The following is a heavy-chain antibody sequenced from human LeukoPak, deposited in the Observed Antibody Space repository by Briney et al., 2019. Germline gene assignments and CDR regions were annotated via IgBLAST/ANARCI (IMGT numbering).Heavy chain of an antibody. Sequence: ASVTVSCKASGYTLTNYDINWVRQAPGQGLEWMGWMNPNSGHTGYTQKFQGRGTMTRDTSISTAYMELSSLRFEDTAVYYCVRVQSGSYARYGMDVWGQGTTVIVSS. CDR1: GYTLTNYD. CDR3: VRVQSGSYARYGMDV. D-gene: IGHD1-26*01. CDR2: MNPNSGHT. J-gene: IGHJ6*02. V-gene: IGHV1-8*01.